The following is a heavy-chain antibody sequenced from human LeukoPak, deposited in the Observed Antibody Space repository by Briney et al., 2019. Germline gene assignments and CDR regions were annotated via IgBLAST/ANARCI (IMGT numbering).Heavy chain of an antibody. V-gene: IGHV1-2*02. CDR2: INPNSGAT. Sequence: ASVKVSCKASGYTFTGHYIHWVRQAPGQGLEWMGWINPNSGATNYAQNFQGRVTMTRDTSISTANMELRRLRSDDTAVYYCARRSYYGWASYHYYMDVWGRGTTVTVSS. D-gene: IGHD3-10*01. CDR1: GYTFTGHY. J-gene: IGHJ6*03. CDR3: ARRSYYGWASYHYYMDV.